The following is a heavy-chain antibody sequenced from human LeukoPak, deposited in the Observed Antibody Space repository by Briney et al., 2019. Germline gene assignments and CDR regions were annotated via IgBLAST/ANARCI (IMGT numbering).Heavy chain of an antibody. V-gene: IGHV3-7*01. Sequence: TGGSLRLSCAASGFTFSSYWMSWVRQAPGKGLEWVANIKQDGSEKYYVDSVKGRFTISRDNAKNSLYLQMNSLRAEDTAVYYCARDYDFWSGYYDYWGQGTLVTVSS. J-gene: IGHJ4*02. D-gene: IGHD3-3*01. CDR2: IKQDGSEK. CDR1: GFTFSSYW. CDR3: ARDYDFWSGYYDY.